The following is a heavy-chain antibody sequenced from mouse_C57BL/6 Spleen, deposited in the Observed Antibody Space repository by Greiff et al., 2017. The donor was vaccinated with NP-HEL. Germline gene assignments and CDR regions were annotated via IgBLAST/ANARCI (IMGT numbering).Heavy chain of an antibody. D-gene: IGHD1-1*01. V-gene: IGHV5-9-1*02. CDR1: GFTFSSYA. CDR2: ISSGGDYI. Sequence: EVMLVESGEGFVKPGGSLKLSCAASGFTFSSYAMSWVRQTPEKRLEWVAYISSGGDYIYYAATVKGRFTISRDNARNTLYLQMSSLKSEDTALYYCTREGSYAVYYFDYWGQGTTLTVSS. CDR3: TREGSYAVYYFDY. J-gene: IGHJ2*01.